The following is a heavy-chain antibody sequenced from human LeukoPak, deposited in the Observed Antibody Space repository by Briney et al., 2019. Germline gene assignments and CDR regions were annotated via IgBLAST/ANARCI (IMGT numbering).Heavy chain of an antibody. CDR3: ASTLGYCGGGSCYPDY. Sequence: SETLSLTCAVYGGSFSGYYWSWIRQPPGKGLEWIGEINHSGSTNYNPSLKSRVTISVDTSKNQFSLKLSSVTAADTAVYYCASTLGYCGGGSCYPDYWGQGTLVTVSS. V-gene: IGHV4-34*01. CDR1: GGSFSGYY. D-gene: IGHD2-15*01. CDR2: INHSGST. J-gene: IGHJ4*02.